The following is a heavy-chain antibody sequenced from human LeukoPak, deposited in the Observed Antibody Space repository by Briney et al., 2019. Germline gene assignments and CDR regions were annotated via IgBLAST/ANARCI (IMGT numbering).Heavy chain of an antibody. V-gene: IGHV3-53*01. J-gene: IGHJ4*02. CDR1: GGSISSYY. CDR3: ARDLGGSYSFDY. Sequence: ETLSLTCTVSGGSISSYYWSWVRQAPGKGLEWVSVIYSGGSTYYADSVKGRFTISRDNSKNTLYLQMNSLRAEDTAVYYCARDLGGSYSFDYWGQGTLVTVSS. CDR2: IYSGGST. D-gene: IGHD3-10*01.